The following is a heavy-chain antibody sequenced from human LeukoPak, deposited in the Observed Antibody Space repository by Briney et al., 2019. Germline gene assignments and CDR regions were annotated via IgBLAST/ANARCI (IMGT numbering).Heavy chain of an antibody. CDR2: ISVSGNT. V-gene: IGHV3-23*01. J-gene: IGHJ6*03. CDR3: ARGPYASGTYGRGGWVHYMDV. D-gene: IGHD3-10*01. Sequence: PGGSLRLSCAASGFTLSSYAMSWVRQAPGKGLEWVSAISVSGNTYHADSVKGRFTISRDNAKNSLYLQMNSLRAEDTAVYYCARGPYASGTYGRGGWVHYMDVWGKGTTVTISS. CDR1: GFTLSSYA.